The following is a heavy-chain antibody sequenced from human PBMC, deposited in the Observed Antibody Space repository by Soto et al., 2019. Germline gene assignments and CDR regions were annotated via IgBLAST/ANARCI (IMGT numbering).Heavy chain of an antibody. Sequence: HPAGSLSLSCAASGFTFSSHCMHLVRQAKGQGQMWASRINNGGSNTDYTEADRGQFTISRDNAMKTLYLKMLSLRAEYSDVYYCTSLLRRTIVGKPIDYGGQGALVTVSS. CDR2: INNGGSNT. J-gene: IGHJ4*02. CDR1: GFTFSSHC. D-gene: IGHD1-7*01. CDR3: TSLLRRTIVGKPIDY. V-gene: IGHV3-74*01.